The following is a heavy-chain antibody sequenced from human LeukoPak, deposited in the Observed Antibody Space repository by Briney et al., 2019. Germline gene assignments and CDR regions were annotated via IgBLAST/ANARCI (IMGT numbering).Heavy chain of an antibody. J-gene: IGHJ5*02. Sequence: SETLSLTCTVSGGSITSGSYYWTWIRQPAGKGLEWIGRVYTSGSTHYNPSLKTRLTMSVDTSKNQFSLKLSSVTAADTAVYYCARGNWNYASFWFDPWGQGTLVTVSS. CDR2: VYTSGST. CDR1: GGSITSGSYY. V-gene: IGHV4-61*02. CDR3: ARGNWNYASFWFDP. D-gene: IGHD1-7*01.